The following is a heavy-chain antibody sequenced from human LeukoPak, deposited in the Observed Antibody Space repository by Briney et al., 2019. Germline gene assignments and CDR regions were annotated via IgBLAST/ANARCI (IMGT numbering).Heavy chain of an antibody. CDR2: ISGYTGDT. D-gene: IGHD2-15*01. J-gene: IGHJ3*01. Sequence: ASVKVSCKPSGYTFINYDIYWVRQAPGQGLECMGWISGYTGDTKYAQILQGRFTVTTDTSTSTAYMELRSLTYDDTAVYYCARAGYCGDGGCRGGSAFDVWGQGTM. V-gene: IGHV1-18*01. CDR1: GYTFINYD. CDR3: ARAGYCGDGGCRGGSAFDV.